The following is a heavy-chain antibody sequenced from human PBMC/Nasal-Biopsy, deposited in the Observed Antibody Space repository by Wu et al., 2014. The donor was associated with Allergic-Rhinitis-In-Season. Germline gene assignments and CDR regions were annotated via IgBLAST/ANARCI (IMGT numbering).Heavy chain of an antibody. CDR1: GFTFSSYW. J-gene: IGHJ6*02. CDR2: INSDGSGT. V-gene: IGHV3-74*01. Sequence: LRLSCAASGFTFSSYWMHWVRQDPGKGLVWVSRINSDGSGTRYADSVKGRFTISRDNAKNTLYLQMNSLRAEDTAVYCCTRAHSSSWWKTGNYYYSYGMDVWGPRDHGHRLL. D-gene: IGHD6-13*01. CDR3: TRAHSSSWWKTGNYYYSYGMDV.